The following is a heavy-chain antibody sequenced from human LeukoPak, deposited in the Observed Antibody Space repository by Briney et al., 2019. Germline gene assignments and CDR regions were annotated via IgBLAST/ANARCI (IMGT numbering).Heavy chain of an antibody. Sequence: SETLSLTCAVYGGSFSGYYWTWIRQPPGKGLEWIGEIIDTGSTKYNSSLKSRVTISVDTSKNQFSLSLDSVTAADAAVYYCARGLASGYPPIPFDYWGQGTLVTVSS. J-gene: IGHJ4*02. V-gene: IGHV4-34*12. CDR2: IIDTGST. CDR3: ARGLASGYPPIPFDY. D-gene: IGHD3-3*01. CDR1: GGSFSGYY.